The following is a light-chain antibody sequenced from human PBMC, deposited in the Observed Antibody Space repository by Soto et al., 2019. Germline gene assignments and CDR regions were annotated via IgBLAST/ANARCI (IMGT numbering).Light chain of an antibody. CDR2: EVS. J-gene: IGLJ1*01. V-gene: IGLV2-14*01. Sequence: QSALTQPASVSGSPGQSIIISCTGTSSDVGSYDYVSWYQQHPGKVPKLLIHEVSYRPSGVSNRFSGSKSGNMASLTISGLQAEDEAEYYCSSYTSSSSFVFGTGTKSPS. CDR1: SSDVGSYDY. CDR3: SSYTSSSSFV.